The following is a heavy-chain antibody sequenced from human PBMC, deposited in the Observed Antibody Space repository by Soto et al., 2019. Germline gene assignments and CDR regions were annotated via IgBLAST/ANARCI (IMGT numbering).Heavy chain of an antibody. D-gene: IGHD2-15*01. CDR2: IYPGDSDT. J-gene: IGHJ3*02. CDR1: GYSLTSYW. CDR3: ATPPYSDAFDI. Sequence: PGQSLKISCKGSGYSLTSYWIGSVRQMPGKGLEWMGIIYPGDSDTRYSPSFQGQVTISADKSISTAYLQWSSLKASDTAMYYCATPPYSDAFDIWGQGTMVTVSS. V-gene: IGHV5-51*01.